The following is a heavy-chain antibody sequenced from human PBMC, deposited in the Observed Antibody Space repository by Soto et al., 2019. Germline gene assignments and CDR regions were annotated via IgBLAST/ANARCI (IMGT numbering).Heavy chain of an antibody. Sequence: GASVKVSCKVSGYTLTELSMHWVRQAPGKGLEWMGGFDPEDGETIYAQKFQGRVTMTEDTSTDTAYMELSSLRSEDTAVYYCATCGSDYGDYLDDAFDIWGQGRMVTDS. CDR1: GYTLTELS. CDR2: FDPEDGET. V-gene: IGHV1-24*01. J-gene: IGHJ3*02. CDR3: ATCGSDYGDYLDDAFDI. D-gene: IGHD4-17*01.